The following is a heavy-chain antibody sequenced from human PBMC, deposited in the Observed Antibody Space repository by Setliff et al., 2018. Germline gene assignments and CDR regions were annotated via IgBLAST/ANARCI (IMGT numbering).Heavy chain of an antibody. V-gene: IGHV4-59*01. Sequence: PSETLSLTCTVSGDSMTVYYWTWVRQSPGKGLEWIGYISSSGTPNYNPSLKSRVSLSLDTSKNQFSLDLSSVTPADTAVYYCARELGLRAPVDFWGQGILVTVSS. J-gene: IGHJ4*02. CDR2: ISSSGTP. CDR1: GDSMTVYY. D-gene: IGHD4-17*01. CDR3: ARELGLRAPVDF.